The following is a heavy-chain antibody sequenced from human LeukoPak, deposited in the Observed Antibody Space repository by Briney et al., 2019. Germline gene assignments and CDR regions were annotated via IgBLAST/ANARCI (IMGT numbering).Heavy chain of an antibody. CDR1: GFTFSSSD. CDR3: VTGAEGWAY. CDR2: ISSGGAT. D-gene: IGHD1-26*01. V-gene: IGHV3-13*01. Sequence: GGSLRLSCAASGFTFSSSDTHWVRQATGKGLEWVSGISSGGATFYAGSVRGRFTISRENAKNFLYLQMNSLRVEDTAMYHCVTGAEGWAYWGQGALVTVSS. J-gene: IGHJ4*02.